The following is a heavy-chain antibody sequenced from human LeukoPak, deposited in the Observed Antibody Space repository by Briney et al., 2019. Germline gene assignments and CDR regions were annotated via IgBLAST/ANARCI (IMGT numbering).Heavy chain of an antibody. V-gene: IGHV3-48*03. CDR1: GFTCSSFE. CDR2: ISSSGATK. CDR3: AELGITMIGGV. D-gene: IGHD3-10*02. J-gene: IGHJ6*04. Sequence: SGGSLRLSCAASGFTCSSFEMNWVRQAPGKGLEWVSYISSSGATKYYADSVKGRFTISRDNAKNSLYLQMNSLRAEDTAVYYCAELGITMIGGVWGKGTTVTISS.